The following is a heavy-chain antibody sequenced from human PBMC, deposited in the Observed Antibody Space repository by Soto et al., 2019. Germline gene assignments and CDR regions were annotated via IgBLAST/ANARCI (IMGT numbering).Heavy chain of an antibody. CDR1: GFTFSSYA. CDR2: ISGSGGST. Sequence: PGGSLRLSCAASGFTFSSYAMSWVRQAPGKGLEWVSAISGSGGSTYYADSVKGRFTISRDNSKNTLYLQMNSLRAEDTAVYYCVSTTYNPSRKGRVTRSVDTSKSQFSLTLSSVTAADTAVYYCATTDDGYVFWSEDKESTHNYGMDVWGQGTTVTVSS. D-gene: IGHD3-10*01. CDR3: VSTTYNPSRKGRVTRSVDTSKSQFSLTLSSVTAADTAVYYCATTDDGYVFWSEDKESTHNYGMDV. J-gene: IGHJ6*02. V-gene: IGHV3-23*01.